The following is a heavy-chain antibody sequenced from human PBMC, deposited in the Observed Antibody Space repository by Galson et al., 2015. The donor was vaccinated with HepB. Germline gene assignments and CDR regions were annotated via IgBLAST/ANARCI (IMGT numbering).Heavy chain of an antibody. D-gene: IGHD6-19*01. CDR3: ARGAIAVAGQEVNWFDP. CDR1: GYTFTSYA. CDR2: INAGNGNT. J-gene: IGHJ5*02. Sequence: SVKVSCKASGYTFTSYAMHWVRQAPGQRLEWMGWINAGNGNTKYSQKFQGRVTITRDTSASTAYMELSSLRSEDTAVYYCARGAIAVAGQEVNWFDPWGQGTLVTVSS. V-gene: IGHV1-3*01.